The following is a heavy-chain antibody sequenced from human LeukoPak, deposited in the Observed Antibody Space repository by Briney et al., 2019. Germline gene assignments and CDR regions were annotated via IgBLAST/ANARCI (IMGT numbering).Heavy chain of an antibody. CDR3: ARAPKYSSSWYVFRYFDL. J-gene: IGHJ2*01. CDR2: INHSGST. CDR1: GGSFSGYY. V-gene: IGHV4-34*01. Sequence: PSETLSLTCAVYGGSFSGYYWSWIRQSPGKGLEWIGEINHSGSTSYNPSLKSRVTISVDTSKNQFSLKLSSVTAADTAVYYCARAPKYSSSWYVFRYFDLWGRGTLVTVSS. D-gene: IGHD6-13*01.